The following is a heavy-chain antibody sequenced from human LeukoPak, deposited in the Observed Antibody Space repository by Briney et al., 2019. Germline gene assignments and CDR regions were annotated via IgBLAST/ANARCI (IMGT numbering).Heavy chain of an antibody. CDR2: ISSNGGST. J-gene: IGHJ4*02. Sequence: PGGSLRLSCSAPGFTFSNYAMHWVRQAPGKGLEYISAISSNGGSTYYADSVKGRFTISRDNSKNTLYLQMSSLRAEDTAVYYCVKDLTAVTTRILGDWGQGTLVTVSS. V-gene: IGHV3-64D*06. CDR3: VKDLTAVTTRILGD. D-gene: IGHD4-17*01. CDR1: GFTFSNYA.